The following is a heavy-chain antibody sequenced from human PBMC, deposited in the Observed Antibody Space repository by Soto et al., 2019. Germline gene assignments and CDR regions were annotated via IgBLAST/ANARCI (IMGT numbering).Heavy chain of an antibody. V-gene: IGHV3-74*01. D-gene: IGHD6-6*01. Sequence: PGGSLXLSCAASGFTFRSYLMQWVRQAPGKGLVWVSWINSDGSSTSYADSVKGRFTISRDNAKNTLYLQMNSLRAEDTAVYYCASGGSSLNFDSWGQGTLVTVSS. CDR2: INSDGSST. J-gene: IGHJ4*02. CDR1: GFTFRSYL. CDR3: ASGGSSLNFDS.